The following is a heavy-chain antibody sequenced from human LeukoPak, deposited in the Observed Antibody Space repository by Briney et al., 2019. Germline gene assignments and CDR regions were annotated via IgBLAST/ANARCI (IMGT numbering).Heavy chain of an antibody. CDR3: ARRFQQVVNYNYYYGMDV. CDR2: ISVYSGIT. J-gene: IGHJ6*02. Sequence: ASVKVSCKASGYTFTSYAITWVRPAPGQGLEWMGWISVYSGITNYAQKLQGRVTMTTDTSTSTAYMELRSLRSDDTAVYYCARRFQQVVNYNYYYGMDVWGQGTTVTVSS. CDR1: GYTFTSYA. V-gene: IGHV1-18*01. D-gene: IGHD6-13*01.